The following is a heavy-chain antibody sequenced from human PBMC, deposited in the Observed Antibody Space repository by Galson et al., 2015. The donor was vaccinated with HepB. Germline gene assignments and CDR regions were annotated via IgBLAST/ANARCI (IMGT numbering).Heavy chain of an antibody. CDR1: GFTFSRYG. Sequence: SLRLSCAASGFTFSRYGMHWVRQAPGKGLEWVAVISYDGSNKYYADSVKGRFTISRDNSKNTLYLQMNSLRAEDTAVYYCAKDITIFGFYYYMDVWGKGTTVTVSS. V-gene: IGHV3-30*18. CDR2: ISYDGSNK. D-gene: IGHD3-3*01. J-gene: IGHJ6*03. CDR3: AKDITIFGFYYYMDV.